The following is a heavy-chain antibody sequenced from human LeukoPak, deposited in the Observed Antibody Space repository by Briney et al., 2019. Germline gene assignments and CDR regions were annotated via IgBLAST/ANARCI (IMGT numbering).Heavy chain of an antibody. CDR2: ISSSGGTT. CDR3: AREASHVSGMDV. J-gene: IGHJ6*01. Sequence: GGSLRLSCAASGFPFSSYAMDWVRQAPGKGLDWVSGISSSGGTTYYADSVKGRFTISRDNSKNTLSLQMNSLRAEDTAVCYCAREASHVSGMDVWGQGTTVTVSS. CDR1: GFPFSSYA. V-gene: IGHV3-23*01.